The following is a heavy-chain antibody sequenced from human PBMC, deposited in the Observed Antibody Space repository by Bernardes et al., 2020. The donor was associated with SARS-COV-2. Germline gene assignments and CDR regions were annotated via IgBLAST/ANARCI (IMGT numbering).Heavy chain of an antibody. J-gene: IGHJ3*02. CDR2: ISYDGNNK. CDR3: ATYWFGWEQPPGPAFDI. Sequence: GGSLRLSCAASGFTFSSYGMHWVRQAPGKGLEWVAVISYDGNNKYYADSVKGRFTISRDNSKNTLYLRMNSLRAEDTAVYYCATYWFGWEQPPGPAFDIWGQGKMVTVSS. V-gene: IGHV3-30*03. CDR1: GFTFSSYG. D-gene: IGHD1-26*01.